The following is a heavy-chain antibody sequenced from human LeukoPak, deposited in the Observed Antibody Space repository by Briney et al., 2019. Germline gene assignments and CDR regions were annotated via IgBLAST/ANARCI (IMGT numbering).Heavy chain of an antibody. CDR2: ISSSSSYI. J-gene: IGHJ4*02. Sequence: PGGSLRLSCAAFGFTFSSYSMNWVRQAPGKGLEWVSSISSSSSYIYYADSVKGRFTISRDNAKNSLYLQMNSLRAEDTAVYYCARVPHDFWSGYPVDYWGQGTLVTVSS. D-gene: IGHD3-3*01. V-gene: IGHV3-21*01. CDR1: GFTFSSYS. CDR3: ARVPHDFWSGYPVDY.